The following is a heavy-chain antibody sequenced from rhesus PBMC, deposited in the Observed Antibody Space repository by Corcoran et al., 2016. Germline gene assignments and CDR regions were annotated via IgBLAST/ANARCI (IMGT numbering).Heavy chain of an antibody. V-gene: IGHV4-169*02. CDR1: GGSISSSY. D-gene: IGHD2-21*01. J-gene: IGHJ4*01. CDR2: IYGSGSST. CDR3: ASDRYCTGSGCYALDY. Sequence: QLQLQESGPGLVKPSETLSVTCAVSGGSISSSYWSWIRQAPGKGLEWIGYIYGSGSSTNYNPSLKSRVNLSVDTSKNQLSLKLSSVTAADTAVYYCASDRYCTGSGCYALDYWGQGVLVTVSS.